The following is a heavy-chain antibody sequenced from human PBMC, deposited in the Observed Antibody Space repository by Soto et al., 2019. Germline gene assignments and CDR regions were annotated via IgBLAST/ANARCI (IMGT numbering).Heavy chain of an antibody. Sequence: GGSLRLSCAASGFTFSSYDMHWVRQATGKGLEWVSAIGTAGDTYYPGSVKGRFTISRENAKNSLYLQMNSLRAEETALYYCARDSRKERLIPKDIRHAGWVDLPGLNYDSKPGYYGMDVWGQGTTVTVSS. D-gene: IGHD3-22*01. CDR2: IGTAGDT. J-gene: IGHJ6*02. CDR1: GFTFSSYD. V-gene: IGHV3-13*01. CDR3: ARDSRKERLIPKDIRHAGWVDLPGLNYDSKPGYYGMDV.